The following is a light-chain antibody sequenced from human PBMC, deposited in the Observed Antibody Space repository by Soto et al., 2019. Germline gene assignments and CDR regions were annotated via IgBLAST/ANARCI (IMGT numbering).Light chain of an antibody. CDR3: QQYGSSPRFT. V-gene: IGKV3-20*01. J-gene: IGKJ3*01. Sequence: EIVLTQSPGTLSLSPGERATLSCRASQSISSSYLAWYQQKPGQAPRLLIYGASSRAAGIPDRFSGSESGTDFTLTISRLEPEDFALYYCQQYGSSPRFTFGPGTKVDIK. CDR2: GAS. CDR1: QSISSSY.